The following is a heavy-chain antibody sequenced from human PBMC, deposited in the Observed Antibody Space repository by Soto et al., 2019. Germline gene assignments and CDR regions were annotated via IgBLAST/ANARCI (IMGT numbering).Heavy chain of an antibody. CDR3: ARAPNGGRYSSGWYYFDY. CDR2: IYYSGST. V-gene: IGHV4-59*01. D-gene: IGHD6-19*01. J-gene: IGHJ4*02. Sequence: PSETLSLTCTVSGGSISSYYWSWIRQPPGKGLEWIGYIYYSGSTNYNPSLKSRVTISVDTSKNQFSLKLSSVTAADTALYYCARAPNGGRYSSGWYYFDYWGQGTLVTVSS. CDR1: GGSISSYY.